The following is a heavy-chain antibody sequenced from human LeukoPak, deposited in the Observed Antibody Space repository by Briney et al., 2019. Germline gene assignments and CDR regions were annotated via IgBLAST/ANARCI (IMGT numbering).Heavy chain of an antibody. J-gene: IGHJ4*02. CDR2: IYYSGST. D-gene: IGHD6-6*01. Sequence: SETLSLTCTVSGGSISSYYWSWIRQPPGKGLEWIGYIYYSGSTNYNPSLKSRVTISVDTSKNQFSLKLSSVTAADTAVYYCAREAIAARLIFDYWGQGTLVTVSS. V-gene: IGHV4-59*12. CDR1: GGSISSYY. CDR3: AREAIAARLIFDY.